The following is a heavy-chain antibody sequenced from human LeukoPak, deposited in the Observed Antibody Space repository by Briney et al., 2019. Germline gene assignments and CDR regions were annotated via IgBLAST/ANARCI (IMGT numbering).Heavy chain of an antibody. D-gene: IGHD3-3*01. Sequence: PSQTLSLICTVSGGSTTIGSYYWSWMRQPAGKGLEWIDRIYTSGRTNYNPSLKSRVTISLDTSKNQFSLKLSSVTAADTAVYFRARDDPLDFPDYQYYMDVWGKGTTVTVSS. CDR2: IYTSGRT. J-gene: IGHJ6*03. CDR3: ARDDPLDFPDYQYYMDV. V-gene: IGHV4-61*02. CDR1: GGSTTIGSYY.